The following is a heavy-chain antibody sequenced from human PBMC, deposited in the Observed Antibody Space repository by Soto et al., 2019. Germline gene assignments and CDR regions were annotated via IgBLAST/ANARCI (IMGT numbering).Heavy chain of an antibody. J-gene: IGHJ4*02. V-gene: IGHV3-7*02. Sequence: GGSLRLSCAASGFSLINFWMAWVRQTGKGLEWVANINSDGSGKYYVDSVEGRFTISRDNAKNSLYLEMNSLRVGDSAVYYCVRVYRYDQNDYWGQGAQVTVSS. CDR1: GFSLINFW. CDR3: VRVYRYDQNDY. D-gene: IGHD3-16*02. CDR2: INSDGSGK.